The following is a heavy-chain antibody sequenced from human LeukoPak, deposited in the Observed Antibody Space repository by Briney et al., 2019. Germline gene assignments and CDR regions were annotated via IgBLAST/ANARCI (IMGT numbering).Heavy chain of an antibody. V-gene: IGHV3-30*18. Sequence: GRSLRLSCAASGFTFSSYGMHWVRQAPGKGLEWVAVISYDGSNKYYADSVKGRFTISRDNSKNTLYLQMNSLRAEDMAVYYCAKVGPMAGSFDYWGQGTLVTVSS. J-gene: IGHJ4*02. CDR2: ISYDGSNK. CDR1: GFTFSSYG. CDR3: AKVGPMAGSFDY. D-gene: IGHD1-26*01.